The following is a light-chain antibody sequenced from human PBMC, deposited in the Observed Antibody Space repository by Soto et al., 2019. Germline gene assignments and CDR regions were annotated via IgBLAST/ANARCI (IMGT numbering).Light chain of an antibody. CDR2: GAS. Sequence: EIVLTQSPGTLSLSPGERATLSCRASQSVSSNYLAWYQQKSGQAPRLLIYGASNRATGIPDRFSGSGSGTDFTLTISRLEPEDFAVYYCQQYGSSPRTFGQGTKLEIK. CDR3: QQYGSSPRT. CDR1: QSVSSNY. V-gene: IGKV3-20*01. J-gene: IGKJ2*01.